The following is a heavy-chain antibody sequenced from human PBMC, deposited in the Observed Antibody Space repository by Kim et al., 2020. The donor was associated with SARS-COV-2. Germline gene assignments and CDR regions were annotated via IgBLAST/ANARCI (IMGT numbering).Heavy chain of an antibody. D-gene: IGHD6-19*01. V-gene: IGHV3-30*18. CDR2: ISYDGSNK. J-gene: IGHJ4*02. CDR3: AKDRYSSGWYFDY. CDR1: GFTFSSYG. Sequence: GGSLRLFCAASGFTFSSYGMHWVRQAPGKGLEWVAVISYDGSNKYYADSVKGRFTISRDNSKNTLYLQMNSLRAEDTAVYYCAKDRYSSGWYFDYWGQGTLVTVSS.